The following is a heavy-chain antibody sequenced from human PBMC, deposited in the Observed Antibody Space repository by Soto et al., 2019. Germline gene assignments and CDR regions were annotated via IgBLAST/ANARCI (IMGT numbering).Heavy chain of an antibody. V-gene: IGHV4-59*12. CDR2: IYYSGST. CDR3: ARMNYYDTSGYPFDY. Sequence: SETLSLTCTVSGGSISSYYWSWIRQPLGKGLEWIGYIYYSGSTNYNPSLKSRVTISVDTSKNQFSLKLSSVTAADTAVYYCARMNYYDTSGYPFDYWGQGMMVTSPQ. J-gene: IGHJ4*02. CDR1: GGSISSYY. D-gene: IGHD3-22*01.